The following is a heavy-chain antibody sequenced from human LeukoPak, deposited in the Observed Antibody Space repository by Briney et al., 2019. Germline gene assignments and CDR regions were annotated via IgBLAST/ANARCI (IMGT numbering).Heavy chain of an antibody. D-gene: IGHD3-10*01. CDR1: GGTFSSYA. V-gene: IGHV1-69*13. CDR3: ARAWIPPVRGANPWYYFDY. Sequence: ASVKVSCKASGGTFSSYAISWVRQAPGQGLEWMGGIIPIFGTANYAQKFQGRVTITADESTSTAYMELSSLRSEDTAVYYCARAWIPPVRGANPWYYFDYWGQGTLVTVSS. J-gene: IGHJ4*02. CDR2: IIPIFGTA.